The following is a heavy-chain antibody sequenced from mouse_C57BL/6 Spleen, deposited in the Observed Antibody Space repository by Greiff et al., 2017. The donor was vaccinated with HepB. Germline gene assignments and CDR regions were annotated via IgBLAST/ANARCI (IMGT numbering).Heavy chain of an antibody. CDR3: ARGVVYYGYFDV. V-gene: IGHV5-4*03. Sequence: DVMLVESGGGLVKPGGSLKLSCAASGFTFSSYAMSWVRQTPEKRLEWVATISDGGSYTYYPDNVKGRFTISRDSAKNNLYLQMSHLKSEDTAIYYCARGVVYYGYFDVWGTGTTVTASS. CDR1: GFTFSSYA. CDR2: ISDGGSYT. J-gene: IGHJ1*03.